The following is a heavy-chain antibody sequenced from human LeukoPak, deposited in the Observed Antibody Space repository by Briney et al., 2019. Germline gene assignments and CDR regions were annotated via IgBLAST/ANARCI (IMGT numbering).Heavy chain of an antibody. CDR2: ISSSGSTI. CDR3: ATGTFGGYFDY. CDR1: GFTFSSYE. V-gene: IGHV3-48*03. J-gene: IGHJ4*02. Sequence: GGSLRLSCAASGFTFSSYEMNWVRQAPGKGLEWVSYISSSGSTIYYADSEKGRFTISRDNAKNSLYLQMNSLRAEDTAVYYCATGTFGGYFDYWGQGTLVTVSS. D-gene: IGHD3-16*01.